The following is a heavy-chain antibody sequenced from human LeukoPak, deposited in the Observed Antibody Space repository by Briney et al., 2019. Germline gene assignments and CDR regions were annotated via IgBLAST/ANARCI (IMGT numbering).Heavy chain of an antibody. CDR1: GFTFSSYS. V-gene: IGHV3-21*01. J-gene: IGHJ4*02. D-gene: IGHD6-13*01. CDR3: ARDPYSGYFDY. Sequence: GRSLRLSCAASGFTFSSYSMNWVRQAPGKGLEWVSSITSSSSYIYYADSVKGRFTISRDNAKNSLYLQMNSLRAEDTAVYYCARDPYSGYFDYWGQGTLVTVSS. CDR2: ITSSSSYI.